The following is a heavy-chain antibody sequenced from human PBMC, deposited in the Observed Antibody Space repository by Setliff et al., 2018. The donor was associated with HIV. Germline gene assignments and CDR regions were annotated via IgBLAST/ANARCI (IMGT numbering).Heavy chain of an antibody. Sequence: PSETLSLTCEVSGGSISNYYWSWIRQPAGKGLEWIGRIFSSGNTYYNPSLKSRVTMSVDTSKNQFSLNLNSVTAADTAIYYCARAPFPVAGFDYFDHWGQGTQVT. CDR1: GGSISNYY. J-gene: IGHJ4*02. CDR2: IFSSGNT. V-gene: IGHV4-4*07. CDR3: ARAPFPVAGFDYFDH. D-gene: IGHD6-19*01.